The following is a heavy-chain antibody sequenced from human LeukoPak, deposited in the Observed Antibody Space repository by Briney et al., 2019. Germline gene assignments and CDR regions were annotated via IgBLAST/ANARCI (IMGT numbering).Heavy chain of an antibody. CDR3: ARVAAAVPDY. V-gene: IGHV3-7*04. CDR1: GFTFTTYW. D-gene: IGHD6-13*01. CDR2: IKQDGSDK. Sequence: GGSLRLSCAASGFTFTTYWMTWVRQAPGKGLEWVANIKQDGSDKYYMDSVKGRFTISRDNAKDSLYLQMNSLRAEDAAVYYCARVAAAVPDYWGQGTLVTVSS. J-gene: IGHJ4*02.